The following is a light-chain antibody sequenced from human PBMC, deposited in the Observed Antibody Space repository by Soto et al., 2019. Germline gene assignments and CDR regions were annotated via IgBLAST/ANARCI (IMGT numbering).Light chain of an antibody. V-gene: IGLV2-14*03. CDR3: SSYTSSFLYV. CDR2: DVS. J-gene: IGLJ1*01. Sequence: SVLPQPASVSVSPGQSITLSCTGTSSDVGGYNYVSWYQQHPGKAPKLMIYDVSNRPSGVSNRFSGSKSGNTASLTISGLQAEDEADYYCSSYTSSFLYVFGSGTKVTVL. CDR1: SSDVGGYNY.